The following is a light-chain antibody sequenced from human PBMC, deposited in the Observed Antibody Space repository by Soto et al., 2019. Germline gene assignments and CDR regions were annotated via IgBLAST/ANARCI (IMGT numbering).Light chain of an antibody. Sequence: EIVLTQSAGTLSLSPGERATLSCRASQSVTSTYLAWYQQKPGQPPRLLIYGASSRATGIPDRFSGSGSVTDFTLTISRLAPEDFAVYYCQQYGSSPLTFGQGTKVDIK. CDR1: QSVTSTY. CDR3: QQYGSSPLT. J-gene: IGKJ1*01. V-gene: IGKV3-20*01. CDR2: GAS.